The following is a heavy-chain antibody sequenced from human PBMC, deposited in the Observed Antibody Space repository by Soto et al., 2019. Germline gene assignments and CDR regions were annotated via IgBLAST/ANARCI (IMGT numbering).Heavy chain of an antibody. V-gene: IGHV4-30-4*08. CDR1: GGSISSTTYY. J-gene: IGHJ4*02. CDR3: ARIPYYYDSSGFDY. Sequence: SETLSLTCTVSGGSISSTTYYWGWIRQPPGKGLEWIGYIYYSGSTYYNPSLKSRVTISIDTPKNQFSLKLSSVTAADTAVYYCARIPYYYDSSGFDYWGQGTLVTVSS. CDR2: IYYSGST. D-gene: IGHD3-22*01.